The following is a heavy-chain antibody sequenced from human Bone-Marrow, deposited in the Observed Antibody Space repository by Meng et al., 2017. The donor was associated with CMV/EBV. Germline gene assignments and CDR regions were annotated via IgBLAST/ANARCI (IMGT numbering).Heavy chain of an antibody. CDR3: ARDIVIGGAYYYYYGMDV. CDR2: ITSSSTLI. D-gene: IGHD2-15*01. J-gene: IGHJ6*02. Sequence: GESLKISCAASGFTLSSYAMIWVRQTPGKGLEWLSFITSSSTLIYQADSVKGRFTVSRDNAKNSLYLQMNSLRAEDTAVYYCARDIVIGGAYYYYYGMDVWGQGTTVTVSS. CDR1: GFTLSSYA. V-gene: IGHV3-21*01.